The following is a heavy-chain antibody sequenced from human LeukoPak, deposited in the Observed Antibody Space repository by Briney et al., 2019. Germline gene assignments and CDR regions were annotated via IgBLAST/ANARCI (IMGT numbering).Heavy chain of an antibody. D-gene: IGHD3-22*01. CDR1: GYTFTSYA. V-gene: IGHV7-4-1*02. Sequence: ASVKVSCKASGYTFTSYAMNWVRQAPGQGLEWMGWINTNTGNPTYAQGFTGRFVFSLDTSVSTAYLQISSLKAEDTAVYYCARGTTYYYDSSGYEIDYWGQGTLVTVSS. J-gene: IGHJ4*02. CDR2: INTNTGNP. CDR3: ARGTTYYYDSSGYEIDY.